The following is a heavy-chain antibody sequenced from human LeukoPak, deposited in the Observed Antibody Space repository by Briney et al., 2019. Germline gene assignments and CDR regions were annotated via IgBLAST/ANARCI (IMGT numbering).Heavy chain of an antibody. Sequence: PSETLSLTCAVYGGSFSSYYWSWIRQPPGKGLEWIGEINHSGSTNYNPSLKSRVTISVDTSKNQFSLKLSSVTAADTAVYYCARGGRGWLQFNRPGYFDYWGQGTLVTVSS. CDR1: GGSFSSYY. V-gene: IGHV4-34*01. CDR3: ARGGRGWLQFNRPGYFDY. D-gene: IGHD5-24*01. CDR2: INHSGST. J-gene: IGHJ4*02.